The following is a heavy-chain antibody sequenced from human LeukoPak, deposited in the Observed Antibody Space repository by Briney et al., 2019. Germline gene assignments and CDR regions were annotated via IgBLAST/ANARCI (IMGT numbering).Heavy chain of an antibody. J-gene: IGHJ4*02. D-gene: IGHD1-7*01. CDR3: AKDQDWNYVSLDY. CDR2: ISDSGGST. CDR1: GFTFSSYA. V-gene: IGHV3-23*01. Sequence: GGSLRLSCAASGFTFSSYAMSWVRQAPGKGLEWVSTISDSGGSTYYADSVKGRFTISRDNSRNTLYLQMNSLRAEDTALYYCAKDQDWNYVSLDYWGQGTLVTVSS.